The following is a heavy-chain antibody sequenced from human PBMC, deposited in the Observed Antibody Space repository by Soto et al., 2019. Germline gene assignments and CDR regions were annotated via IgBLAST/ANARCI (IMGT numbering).Heavy chain of an antibody. CDR1: GFTFSSYA. J-gene: IGHJ4*02. CDR3: ARDSSSWQFGY. Sequence: PGGSLTLSCAASGFTFSSYAMHWVRQAPGKGLEWVAVISYDGSNKYYADSVKGRFTISRDNSKNTLYLQMNSLRAEDTAVYYCARDSSSWQFGYWGQGTLVTVSS. D-gene: IGHD6-13*01. V-gene: IGHV3-30-3*01. CDR2: ISYDGSNK.